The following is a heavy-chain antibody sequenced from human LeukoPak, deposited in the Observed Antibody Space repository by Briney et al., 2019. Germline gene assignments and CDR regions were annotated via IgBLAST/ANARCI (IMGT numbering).Heavy chain of an antibody. CDR1: GGSIINRSYY. D-gene: IGHD4-17*01. Sequence: PSETLSLTCTVSGGSIINRSYYWSWIRQPPGKGLEWIGYIYYSGSTNYNPSLKSRVTISVDTSKNQFSLKLSSVTAADTAVYYCARGHGDYDYWGQGTLVTVSS. CDR2: IYYSGST. CDR3: ARGHGDYDY. J-gene: IGHJ4*02. V-gene: IGHV4-61*01.